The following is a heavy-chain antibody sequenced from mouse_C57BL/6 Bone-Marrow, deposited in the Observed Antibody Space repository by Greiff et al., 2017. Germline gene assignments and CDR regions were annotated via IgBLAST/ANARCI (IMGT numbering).Heavy chain of an antibody. CDR2: LYPGDGDT. CDR1: GYAFSSYW. Sequence: VQLQESGAELVKPGASVTISCTASGYAFSSYWMNWVKQRPGKGLEWIGQLYPGDGDTNYNGKFKGKATLTADNSSSTAYMQLSSLTSEDSAVYFCARGTTVVDYFDYWGQGTTLTVSS. J-gene: IGHJ2*01. V-gene: IGHV1-80*01. D-gene: IGHD1-1*01. CDR3: ARGTTVVDYFDY.